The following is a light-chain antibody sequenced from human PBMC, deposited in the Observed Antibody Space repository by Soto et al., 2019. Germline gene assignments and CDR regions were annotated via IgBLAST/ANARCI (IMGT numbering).Light chain of an antibody. J-gene: IGLJ1*01. CDR3: SSYTDINLYV. CDR2: DVI. Sequence: QSALTQPASMSGSHGQSITISCTGTSSDVGGYEYVSWYQHHPGRAPKLIIYDVISRPSGVSYRFSGSRSGNTASLTISGLKAEDEADYYCSSYTDINLYVFGTGTKVTVL. CDR1: SSDVGGYEY. V-gene: IGLV2-14*03.